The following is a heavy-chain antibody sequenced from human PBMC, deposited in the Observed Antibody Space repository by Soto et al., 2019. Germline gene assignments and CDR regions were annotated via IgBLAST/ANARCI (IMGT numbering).Heavy chain of an antibody. CDR1: GGTFSNYA. CDR3: ARHQYYDSSPKGLTY. D-gene: IGHD3-22*01. Sequence: GASVKVSCKASGGTFSNYAITWVRQAPGQGLEWMGSINPSGGRTTYAQEFQGRVSMTGDTSTSTVYMELRSLRSEDTAIYYCARHQYYDSSPKGLTYWGQGTLVTVSS. J-gene: IGHJ4*01. CDR2: INPSGGRT. V-gene: IGHV1-46*03.